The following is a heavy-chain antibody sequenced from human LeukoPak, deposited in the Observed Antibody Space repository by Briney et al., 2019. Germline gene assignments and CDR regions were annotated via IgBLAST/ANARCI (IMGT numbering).Heavy chain of an antibody. D-gene: IGHD2-15*01. CDR3: AKGRQTVVAASDY. J-gene: IGHJ4*02. Sequence: GGSLRLSCAASGFTFSSYAMSWVRQAPGKGLEWVSAISGSGGSTYYADSVKGRFTTSRDNSKNTLYLQINSLRAEDTAVYYCAKGRQTVVAASDYWGQGTLVTVSS. CDR1: GFTFSSYA. CDR2: ISGSGGST. V-gene: IGHV3-23*01.